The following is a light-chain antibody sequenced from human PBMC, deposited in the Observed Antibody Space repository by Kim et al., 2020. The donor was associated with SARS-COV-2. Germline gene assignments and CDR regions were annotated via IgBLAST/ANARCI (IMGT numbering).Light chain of an antibody. Sequence: AAVGSCVLTPCPAHHDISNYLNWYQQKPGKAPRLLIYDASNLETGVPARFSGSGSGTDFTFTISSLQPEDIATYYCQQYDNLPETFGQGTKLDIK. CDR3: QQYDNLPET. CDR2: DAS. V-gene: IGKV1-33*01. J-gene: IGKJ1*01. CDR1: HDISNY.